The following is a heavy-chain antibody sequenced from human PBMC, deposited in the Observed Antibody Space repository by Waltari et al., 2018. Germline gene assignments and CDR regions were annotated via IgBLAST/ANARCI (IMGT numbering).Heavy chain of an antibody. J-gene: IGHJ6*02. CDR2: ISAYNGNT. CDR3: ARDVAVAGRYYYYYGMDV. CDR1: GYAFTSYG. V-gene: IGHV1-18*04. Sequence: QVQLVQSGAEVKKPGASVKVSCKASGYAFTSYGISWVRQAPGQGLEWMGWISAYNGNTNYAQKLQGRVTMTTDTSTSTAYMELRSLRSDDTAVYYCARDVAVAGRYYYYYGMDVWGQGTTVTVSS. D-gene: IGHD6-19*01.